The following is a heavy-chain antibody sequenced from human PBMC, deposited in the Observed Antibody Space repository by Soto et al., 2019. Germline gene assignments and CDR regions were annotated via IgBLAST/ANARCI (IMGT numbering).Heavy chain of an antibody. J-gene: IGHJ4*02. D-gene: IGHD5-18*01. Sequence: PGGSLRLSCAASGFTFSNAWMNWVRQAPGKGLEWVGRIKSKTDGGTTDYAAPVKGRFTISRDDSKNTLYLQMNSLKTEDTAVYYCTTDWVMMDTAMVIDYWGQGTLVTVSS. V-gene: IGHV3-15*07. CDR2: IKSKTDGGTT. CDR3: TTDWVMMDTAMVIDY. CDR1: GFTFSNAW.